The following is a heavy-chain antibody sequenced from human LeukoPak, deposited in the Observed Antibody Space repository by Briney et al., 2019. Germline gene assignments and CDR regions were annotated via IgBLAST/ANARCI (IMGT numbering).Heavy chain of an antibody. D-gene: IGHD1-7*01. CDR1: GFTFSSYA. V-gene: IGHV3-23*01. CDR2: ISGSGGST. CDR3: AKARGITGTTARLYYFDY. J-gene: IGHJ4*02. Sequence: PGGSLRLSCAASGFTFSSYAMSWVRQAPGKGLEWVSAISGSGGSTYYADSVKGRFTISRDNSKNTLYLQMNSLRAEDTAVYYCAKARGITGTTARLYYFDYWGQGTLVTVSS.